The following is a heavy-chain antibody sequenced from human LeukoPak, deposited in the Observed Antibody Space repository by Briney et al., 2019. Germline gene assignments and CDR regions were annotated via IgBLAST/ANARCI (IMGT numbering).Heavy chain of an antibody. V-gene: IGHV4-39*01. J-gene: IGHJ4*02. CDR3: ARSDSEYYYDSSGYHYWPY. D-gene: IGHD3-22*01. Sequence: SETLSLTCTVSGGSISSSSYYWGWIRQPPGKGLEWIGSIYYSGSTYYNPSLKSRVTISVDTSKNQFSLKLSSVTAADTAVYYCARSDSEYYYDSSGYHYWPYWGQGTLVTVSS. CDR2: IYYSGST. CDR1: GGSISSSSYY.